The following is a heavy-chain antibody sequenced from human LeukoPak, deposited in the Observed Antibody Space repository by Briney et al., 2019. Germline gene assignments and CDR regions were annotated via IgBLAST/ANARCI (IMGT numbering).Heavy chain of an antibody. CDR2: IDSRDNT. CDR3: ARESTPLRGAFDP. CDR1: GFSFSRDG. V-gene: IGHV3-53*04. D-gene: IGHD5-24*01. J-gene: IGHJ5*02. Sequence: GGSLRLSCVASGFSFSRDGMHWVRQAPGKGLEWVSVIDSRDNTYHADSVKGRFTISRHTSKNTLYLQMNSLRAEDTAVYYCARESTPLRGAFDPWGPGTLVTVSS.